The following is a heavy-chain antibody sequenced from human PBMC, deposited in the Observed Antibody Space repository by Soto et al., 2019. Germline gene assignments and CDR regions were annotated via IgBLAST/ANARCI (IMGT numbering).Heavy chain of an antibody. V-gene: IGHV4-39*01. J-gene: IGHJ4*02. D-gene: IGHD3-16*01. CDR3: ARHWGRKVFDY. CDR2: FYYSGST. Sequence: SETLSLTCTVSGGSISSSSYYWGWIRQPPGKGLEWIGSFYYSGSTYYNPSLKSRVTISVDTSKNQFSLKLSSVTAADTAVYYCARHWGRKVFDYWGQGTLVTVSS. CDR1: GGSISSSSYY.